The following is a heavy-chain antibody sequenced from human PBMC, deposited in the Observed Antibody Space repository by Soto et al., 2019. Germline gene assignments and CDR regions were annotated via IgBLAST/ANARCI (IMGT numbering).Heavy chain of an antibody. CDR2: ISYDGSNK. Sequence: QVQLVESGGGVVQPGRSLRLSCAASGFTFSSYGMHWVRQAPGKGLEWVAVISYDGSNKYYADSVKGRFTISRDNSKNTLYLQMNSLRAEDTAVYYCAKDQDSGGWHPPYDYWGQGTLVTVSS. CDR3: AKDQDSGGWHPPYDY. V-gene: IGHV3-30*18. J-gene: IGHJ4*02. D-gene: IGHD6-19*01. CDR1: GFTFSSYG.